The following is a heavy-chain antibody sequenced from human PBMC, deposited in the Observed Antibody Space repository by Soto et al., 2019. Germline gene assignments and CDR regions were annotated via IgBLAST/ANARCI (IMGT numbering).Heavy chain of an antibody. V-gene: IGHV1-2*02. J-gene: IGHJ5*02. Sequence: ASVKGSCKASGYTFTGYFLNWVRQAPGQGLEWMGWINPDSGATNYAQKFQGRVTMTRDTSITTAYMELSGLTFDDGAVYYCARDVGGGENHWGQGTQVTVSS. D-gene: IGHD3-16*01. CDR2: INPDSGAT. CDR3: ARDVGGGENH. CDR1: GYTFTGYF.